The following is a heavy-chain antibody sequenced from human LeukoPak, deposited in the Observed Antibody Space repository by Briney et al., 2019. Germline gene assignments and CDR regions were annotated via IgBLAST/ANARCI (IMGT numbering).Heavy chain of an antibody. CDR1: GFTLSSSW. Sequence: PGGSLRPSCAASGFTLSSSWMHWVRQAPGKGLVWVSRINSDGSSTSYADSVKGRFTISRDNAKNTLYLQMNSLRAEDTAVYYCARGIIGGGDYWGQGTLVTVSS. J-gene: IGHJ4*02. D-gene: IGHD3-16*01. V-gene: IGHV3-74*01. CDR3: ARGIIGGGDY. CDR2: INSDGSST.